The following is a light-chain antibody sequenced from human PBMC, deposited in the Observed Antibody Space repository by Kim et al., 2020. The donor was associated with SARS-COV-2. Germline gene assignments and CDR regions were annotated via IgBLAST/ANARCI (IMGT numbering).Light chain of an antibody. V-gene: IGKV1-16*02. J-gene: IGKJ2*01. CDR2: GAS. CDR3: QQYNGYPYT. Sequence: DIQMTQSPSSLSASVGDRITMTCRASQGINKYLAWFQQRPGRAPRSLIYGASNLQSGVPSKFSGSGFGTDFTLTITNLQPEDFATYYCQQYNGYPYTFGQGTKVEI. CDR1: QGINKY.